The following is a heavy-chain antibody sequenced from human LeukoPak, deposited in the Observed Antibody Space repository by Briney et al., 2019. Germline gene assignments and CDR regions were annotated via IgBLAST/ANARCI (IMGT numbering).Heavy chain of an antibody. CDR1: GGSISSSSYY. D-gene: IGHD3-10*01. Sequence: SETLSLTCTVSGGSISSSSYYWGWLRQPPGKGLEWIGSIYYSGSTYYNPSHKSRDPISVDTSKNPFSLKLSSVSPADTAVYYCARRSMVRGVIMGFQHGGQGTRVSVS. J-gene: IGHJ1*01. V-gene: IGHV4-39*07. CDR2: IYYSGST. CDR3: ARRSMVRGVIMGFQH.